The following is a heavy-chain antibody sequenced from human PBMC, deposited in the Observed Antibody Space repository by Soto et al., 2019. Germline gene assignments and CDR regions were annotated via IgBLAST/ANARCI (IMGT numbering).Heavy chain of an antibody. D-gene: IGHD1-1*01. CDR3: VRGDDRVD. V-gene: IGHV3-21*01. CDR2: ISKSSSLT. Sequence: EVHLVESEGGLAKPGGSLRLSCVGSGFSFSSYTMTWVRQAPGMGLEYLASISKSSSLTFYADSVRGRFIISRDNARDSLFLQMYSLRAEDTAVYYCVRGDDRVDWGQGTLVTVSS. CDR1: GFSFSSYT. J-gene: IGHJ4*02.